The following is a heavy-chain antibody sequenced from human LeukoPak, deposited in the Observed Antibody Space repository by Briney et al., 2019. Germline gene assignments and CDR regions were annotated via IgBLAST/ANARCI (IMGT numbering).Heavy chain of an antibody. CDR2: MNHNSGNT. CDR1: GYTFTSYD. J-gene: IGHJ6*02. D-gene: IGHD2-15*01. V-gene: IGHV1-8*01. Sequence: GASVKVSCKASGYTFTSYDINWVRQATGQGLEWMGWMNHNSGNTGYAQKFQGRVTMTRNTSISTAYMELSSLRSEDTAVYYCALYCSGGSCYSGYYYYGMDVWGQGTTVTVSS. CDR3: ALYCSGGSCYSGYYYYGMDV.